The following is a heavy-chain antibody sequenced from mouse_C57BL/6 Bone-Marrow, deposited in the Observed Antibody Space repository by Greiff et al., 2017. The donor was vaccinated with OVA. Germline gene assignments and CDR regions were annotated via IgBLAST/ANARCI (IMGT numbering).Heavy chain of an antibody. Sequence: VQLQQSGAELVRPGASVTLSCKASGYTFTDYEMYWVKQTPVHGLEWIGAIDPETGGTAYNQKFKGKAILTADKSSSTAYMELRSLTSEDSAVYYCTRWGWLLRYYFDYWGQGTTLTVSS. J-gene: IGHJ2*01. D-gene: IGHD2-3*01. CDR2: IDPETGGT. CDR3: TRWGWLLRYYFDY. CDR1: GYTFTDYE. V-gene: IGHV1-15*01.